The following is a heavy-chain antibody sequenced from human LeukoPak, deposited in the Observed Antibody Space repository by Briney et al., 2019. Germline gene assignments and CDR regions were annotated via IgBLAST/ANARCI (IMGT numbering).Heavy chain of an antibody. V-gene: IGHV3-13*01. CDR1: GFTFSKYD. Sequence: GGSLRLSCAASGFTFSKYDMHWVRQSTGKGLEWVSSIGTAADTFYPDSVKGRFTISRENAKNSLYLQMNSLQVGDTAVYYCATPGYSYGYPFDYWGQGTLVTVSS. CDR3: ATPGYSYGYPFDY. J-gene: IGHJ4*02. D-gene: IGHD5-18*01. CDR2: IGTAADT.